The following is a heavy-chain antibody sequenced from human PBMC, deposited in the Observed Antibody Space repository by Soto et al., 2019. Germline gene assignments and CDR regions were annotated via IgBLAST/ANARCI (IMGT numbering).Heavy chain of an antibody. Sequence: QVQLVQSGAEVKKPGSSVKVSCKASGGTFSNYAISWVRQAPGQGLEWMGGIIPIFGTAGYAQKFQGRVTITADESTSTAYMELSSLRSEDTAVYYCARDGGVYDYSPFDYWGQGTLVTVSS. CDR2: IIPIFGTA. V-gene: IGHV1-69*12. D-gene: IGHD4-4*01. CDR1: GGTFSNYA. CDR3: ARDGGVYDYSPFDY. J-gene: IGHJ4*02.